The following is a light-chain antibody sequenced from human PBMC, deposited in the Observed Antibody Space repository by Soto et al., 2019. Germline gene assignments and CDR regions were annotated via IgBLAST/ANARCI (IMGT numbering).Light chain of an antibody. CDR1: QSFRGL. V-gene: IGKV3-11*01. J-gene: IGKJ5*01. Sequence: EVVLTQSPVTLSLSPGEIATLSCRASQSFRGLLAWYQQKPGQAPRLLIYDASNRATGIPARFSGSGSGTDFTLTISSLEPDDFAVYYCQKRADWPINFGQGTRLEIK. CDR3: QKRADWPIN. CDR2: DAS.